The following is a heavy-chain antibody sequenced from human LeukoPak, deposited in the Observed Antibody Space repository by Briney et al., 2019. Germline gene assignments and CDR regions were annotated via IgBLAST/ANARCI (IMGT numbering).Heavy chain of an antibody. V-gene: IGHV3-33*01. CDR1: GLTFKSFG. CDR3: VRGVGVSRFNYLYP. Sequence: QPGRSLTLSCAASGLTFKSFGKHGVRQAPGKGLEWVAVIWYDASNKYYVDSVKGRFTISRDNSKNTLYLQMNSLRDDDTAVYYYVRGVGVSRFNYLYPCGQGTLVIVSS. D-gene: IGHD1-7*01. J-gene: IGHJ5*02. CDR2: IWYDASNK.